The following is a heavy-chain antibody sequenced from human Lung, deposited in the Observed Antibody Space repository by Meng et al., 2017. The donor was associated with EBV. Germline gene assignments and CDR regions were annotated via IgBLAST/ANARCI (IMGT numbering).Heavy chain of an antibody. J-gene: IGHJ4*02. CDR1: GASVSSDNW. V-gene: IGHV4-4*02. CDR3: ARIGVAASWDY. Sequence: VPLHESGPGLVEPSGTRSLTCGVSGASVSSDNWWTWVRQSPGKGLEWIGEIFHSGSTAYNPSLKSRVTISLDKSNNQFSLKLNSVTAADTAVYYCARIGVAASWDYWGQGTLVTVSS. CDR2: IFHSGST. D-gene: IGHD6-19*01.